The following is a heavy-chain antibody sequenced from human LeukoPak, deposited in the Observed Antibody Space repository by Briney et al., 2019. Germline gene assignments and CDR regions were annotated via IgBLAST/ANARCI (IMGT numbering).Heavy chain of an antibody. CDR3: ARGVETVLTPHFDY. CDR2: IYYSGNT. Sequence: PSETLSLTCTVSGDSITSGSYYWGWIRQPPGRGLEWIGSIYYSGNTYYNPSLKSRVTISVDTSNNEFSLRLTSVTAADTAVYYCARGVETVLTPHFDYWGQGTLVTAPS. V-gene: IGHV4-39*07. J-gene: IGHJ4*02. D-gene: IGHD4-23*01. CDR1: GDSITSGSYY.